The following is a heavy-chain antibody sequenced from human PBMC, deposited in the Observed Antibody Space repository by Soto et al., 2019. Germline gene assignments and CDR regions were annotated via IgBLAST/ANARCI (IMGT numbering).Heavy chain of an antibody. Sequence: SGPTLVKPTQTLTLTCTFSGFSLSTSGVGVGWIRQPPGKALEWLALIYWDDDKRYSPSLKSRLTITKDTSKNQVVLTMTNVDPVDTATYYCAHRILPTSWGGSGNYYHDAFDIWGQGTMVTVSS. V-gene: IGHV2-5*02. CDR2: IYWDDDK. CDR3: AHRILPTSWGGSGNYYHDAFDI. J-gene: IGHJ3*02. D-gene: IGHD3-10*01. CDR1: GFSLSTSGVG.